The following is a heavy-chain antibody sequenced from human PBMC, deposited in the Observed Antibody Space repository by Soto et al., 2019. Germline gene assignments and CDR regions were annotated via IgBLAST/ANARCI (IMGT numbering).Heavy chain of an antibody. D-gene: IGHD3-22*01. J-gene: IGHJ5*02. CDR1: GGSSSSSSYY. CDR2: IYYSGST. V-gene: IGHV4-39*01. CDR3: ATSPDYYDSSGYFYGWFDP. Sequence: SETLSLTCTVSGGSSSSSSYYWGWILQPPGKGLEWIGSIYYSGSTYYNPSLKSRVTISVDTSKNQFSLKLSSVTAADTAVYYCATSPDYYDSSGYFYGWFDPWGQGTLVTVSS.